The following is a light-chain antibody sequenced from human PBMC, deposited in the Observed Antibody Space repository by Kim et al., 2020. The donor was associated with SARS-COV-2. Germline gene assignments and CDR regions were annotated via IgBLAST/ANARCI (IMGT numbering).Light chain of an antibody. J-gene: IGKJ4*01. CDR3: QQRSNWPLT. V-gene: IGKV3-11*01. CDR1: QSVSRY. Sequence: EIVLTQSPATLSLSPGERATLSCRASQSVSRYLAWYQQKPGQAPRLLIYDASNRATGIPVRFSGSGSGTDFTLTISSLEPEDFAVYYCQQRSNWPLTFGGGTKGDIK. CDR2: DAS.